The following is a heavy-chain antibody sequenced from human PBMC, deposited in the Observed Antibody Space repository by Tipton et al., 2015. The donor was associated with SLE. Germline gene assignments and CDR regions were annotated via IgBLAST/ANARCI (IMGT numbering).Heavy chain of an antibody. D-gene: IGHD6-13*01. CDR2: IYYSGST. CDR3: ARGWGSWPYYFDY. V-gene: IGHV4-59*01. CDR1: GGSISSYY. Sequence: TLSLTCTVSGGSISSYYWSWIRQPPGKGLEWIGYIYYSGSTNSNPSLKSRVTISVDTSKNRFSLKLSSVTAADTAVYYCARGWGSWPYYFDYWGQGTLVTVSS. J-gene: IGHJ4*02.